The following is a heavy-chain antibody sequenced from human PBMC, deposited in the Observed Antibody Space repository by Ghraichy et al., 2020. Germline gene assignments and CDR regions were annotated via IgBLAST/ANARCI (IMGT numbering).Heavy chain of an antibody. CDR3: AREGAATPSIEY. V-gene: IGHV3-66*01. J-gene: IGHJ4*02. CDR1: GVSVSTYY. CDR2: IYRGGST. Sequence: GGSLRLSCAASGVSVSTYYMNWVRQAPGKGLEYVSDIYRGGSTYYADSVKGRFTITRDNSKNTLSLQMNSLRVEDTAVYYCAREGAATPSIEYWGQGTLVTVSS.